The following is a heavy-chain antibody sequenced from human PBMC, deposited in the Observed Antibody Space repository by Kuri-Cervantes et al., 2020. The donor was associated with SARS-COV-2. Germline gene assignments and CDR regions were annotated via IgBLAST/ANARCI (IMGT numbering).Heavy chain of an antibody. CDR2: IWYDGSNE. CDR3: TRGNLSSVWYA. D-gene: IGHD6-19*01. Sequence: GESLKISCVVSGFTFSNQGMHWVRQAPGKGLEWVAVIWYDGSNEYYADSVKGRFTISRDNSKNTLYLQMDSLKVEDTAVYYCTRGNLSSVWYAWSQGTLVTVSS. V-gene: IGHV3-33*01. J-gene: IGHJ4*02. CDR1: GFTFSNQG.